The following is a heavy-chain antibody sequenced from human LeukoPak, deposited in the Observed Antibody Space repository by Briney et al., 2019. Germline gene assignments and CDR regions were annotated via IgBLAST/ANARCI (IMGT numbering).Heavy chain of an antibody. CDR2: IYTSGST. D-gene: IGHD5-12*01. J-gene: IGHJ4*02. V-gene: IGHV4-61*02. Sequence: SQTLSLTCTVSGGSISSGSYYWSWIRQPAGKGLEWIGRIYTSGSTNYNPSLKSRVTISVDTSKNQFSLKLSSVTAADTAVYYCARDWIGAGYYLYYFDYWGQGTLVTVSS. CDR3: ARDWIGAGYYLYYFDY. CDR1: GGSISSGSYY.